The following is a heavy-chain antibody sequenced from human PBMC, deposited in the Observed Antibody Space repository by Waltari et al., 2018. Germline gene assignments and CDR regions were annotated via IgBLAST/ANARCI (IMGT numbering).Heavy chain of an antibody. J-gene: IGHJ4*02. CDR3: ARARYTKVQGGSPLLDC. D-gene: IGHD3-10*01. CDR1: GFVFSTCW. Sequence: EVQLVASGGDLVQPGWSLRLSCMASGFVFSTCWRHWVRPAPGKGPGWVSRISNAGGDTSYADSVGGPYTISIDNAKIALYLQMNSLRSEAPAVSECARARYTKVQGGSPLLDCRGQGSLATFSS. V-gene: IGHV3-74*01. CDR2: ISNAGGDT.